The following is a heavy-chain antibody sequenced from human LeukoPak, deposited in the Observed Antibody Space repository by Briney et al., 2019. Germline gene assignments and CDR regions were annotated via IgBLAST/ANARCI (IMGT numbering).Heavy chain of an antibody. CDR1: GFTFSSYS. V-gene: IGHV3-7*01. Sequence: GGSLRLSCEASGFTFSSYSMNWVRQAPGKGLEWVANIKQDGSEKYYVDSVKGRFTISRDNAKNSLDLQMNSLRAEDTAVYYCARVGGATTQYFDYWGQGTLVTVSS. CDR3: ARVGGATTQYFDY. CDR2: IKQDGSEK. J-gene: IGHJ4*02. D-gene: IGHD1-26*01.